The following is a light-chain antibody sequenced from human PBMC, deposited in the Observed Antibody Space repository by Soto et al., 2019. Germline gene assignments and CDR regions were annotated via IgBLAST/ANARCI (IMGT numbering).Light chain of an antibody. J-gene: IGLJ1*01. CDR1: SSDVGGYNY. CDR3: TSYTDSRTYV. Sequence: QSVLTQPASVSGSPGQSITISCTGTSSDVGGYNYVSWYQQHPGKAPKLMIYEVNTRPSGVSNRFSGSKSGNTASLAISGLQAEDEADYYCTSYTDSRTYVFGSGTKVTVL. V-gene: IGLV2-14*01. CDR2: EVN.